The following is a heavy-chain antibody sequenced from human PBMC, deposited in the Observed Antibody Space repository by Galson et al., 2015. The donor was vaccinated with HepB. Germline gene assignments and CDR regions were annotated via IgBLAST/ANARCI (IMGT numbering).Heavy chain of an antibody. Sequence: SLRLSCAGSGFSFSSYDMHWVRQAPGKGLEWVAVVSYDGTNKYYADSVKGRFTISSDNSKNTLYLQMDSLRAEDTAVYYCARYSQYSGSYRPFFDYWGQGTLVTVSS. J-gene: IGHJ4*02. CDR3: ARYSQYSGSYRPFFDY. CDR1: GFSFSSYD. V-gene: IGHV3-30*03. CDR2: VSYDGTNK. D-gene: IGHD1-26*01.